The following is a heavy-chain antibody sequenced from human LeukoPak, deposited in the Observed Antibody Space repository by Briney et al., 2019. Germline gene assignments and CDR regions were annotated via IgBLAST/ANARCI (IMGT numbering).Heavy chain of an antibody. D-gene: IGHD1-7*01. CDR3: AKDGYNWNYEGWSDP. V-gene: IGHV3-43*02. J-gene: IGHJ5*02. CDR1: GFTFDDYA. CDR2: ISGDGGST. Sequence: PGGSLRLSCAASGFTFDDYAMHWVRQAPGKGLEWVSLISGDGGSTYYADSVKGRFTISRDNSKNSLYLQMNSLRTEDTALYYCAKDGYNWNYEGWSDPWGQRTLVTVSS.